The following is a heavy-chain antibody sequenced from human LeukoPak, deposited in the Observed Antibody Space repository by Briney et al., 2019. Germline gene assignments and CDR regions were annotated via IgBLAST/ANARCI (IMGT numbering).Heavy chain of an antibody. J-gene: IGHJ4*02. CDR3: ARDRDGYCSSTSCYSSSFDY. D-gene: IGHD2-2*03. CDR1: GFTFSDYY. Sequence: GGSLRLSCAASGFTFSDYYMSWIRQAPGKGLEWVSYISSSGSTIYYADSVKGRFTISRDNAKNSLYLQMNSLRAEDTAVYYCARDRDGYCSSTSCYSSSFDYWGQGTLVTVSS. V-gene: IGHV3-11*01. CDR2: ISSSGSTI.